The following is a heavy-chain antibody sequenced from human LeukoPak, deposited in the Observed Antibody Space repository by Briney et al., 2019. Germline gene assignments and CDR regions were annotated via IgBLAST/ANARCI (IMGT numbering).Heavy chain of an antibody. J-gene: IGHJ4*02. D-gene: IGHD3-22*01. Sequence: GESLKISCIVSGYSFTTYWIGWVRQMPGKGLEWMGIIYLGDSDTRYSPSFQGQVTISADKSISTAYLQWSSLKASDTAIYYCAKRADSSGDYCLDYWGQGTLVTVSS. V-gene: IGHV5-51*01. CDR2: IYLGDSDT. CDR3: AKRADSSGDYCLDY. CDR1: GYSFTTYW.